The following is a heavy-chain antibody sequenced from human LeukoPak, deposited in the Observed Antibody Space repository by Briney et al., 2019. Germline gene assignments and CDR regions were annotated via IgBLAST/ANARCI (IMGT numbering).Heavy chain of an antibody. CDR1: GFTVSSNY. CDR3: ARDFYQRGD. CDR2: IYNGGTT. D-gene: IGHD2/OR15-2a*01. J-gene: IGHJ4*02. Sequence: GGSLRLSCAASGFTVSSNYMSWVRQAPGKGLEWVSIIYNGGTTNYADSVKGRFTISRDNAKNTLYLQLSSLRADDTAIYYCARDFYQRGDWGQGTLVTVSS. V-gene: IGHV3-53*01.